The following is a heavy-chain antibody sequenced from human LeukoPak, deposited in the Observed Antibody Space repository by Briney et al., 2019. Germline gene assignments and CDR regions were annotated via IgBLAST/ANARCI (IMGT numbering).Heavy chain of an antibody. V-gene: IGHV3-23*01. CDR2: ISGSGGST. CDR1: GFTFSSYA. CDR3: AKSCCSTSSCYDGFDC. J-gene: IGHJ4*02. Sequence: PGGSLRLSCAASGFTFSSYAMSWVRQAPGKGLEWASAISGSGGSTYYADSVKGRFTISRDNSKNTLYLQMNSLRAEDTAVYYCAKSCCSTSSCYDGFDCWGQGALVTVSS. D-gene: IGHD2-2*01.